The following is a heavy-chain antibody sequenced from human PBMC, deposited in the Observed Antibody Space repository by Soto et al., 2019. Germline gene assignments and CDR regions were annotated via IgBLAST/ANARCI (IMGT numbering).Heavy chain of an antibody. Sequence: GGSLRLSCAASGYTFSSYAMTWVRQAPGKGLEWVSAISGSGGSTYYADSVKGRFTISRDNSKNTLYLQMNSLRAEDTAVYYCAKSSYYDFWSGYFSDYWGQGTLVTVSS. D-gene: IGHD3-3*01. J-gene: IGHJ4*02. CDR1: GYTFSSYA. V-gene: IGHV3-23*01. CDR2: ISGSGGST. CDR3: AKSSYYDFWSGYFSDY.